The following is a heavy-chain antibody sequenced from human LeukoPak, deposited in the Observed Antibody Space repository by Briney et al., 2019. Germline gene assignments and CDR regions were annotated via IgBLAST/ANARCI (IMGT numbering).Heavy chain of an antibody. CDR3: ARLTGTYYYYYMDV. Sequence: SETLSLTCTVSGGSISSSCCSWGWIRQPPGKGLEWIGSAYYSGSTYYNPSLKSRVIISVDTSKNQFSLKLSSVTAADTAVYYCARLTGTYYYYYMDVWGKGTTVTVSS. D-gene: IGHD1-7*01. CDR1: GGSISSSCCS. V-gene: IGHV4-39*07. J-gene: IGHJ6*03. CDR2: AYYSGST.